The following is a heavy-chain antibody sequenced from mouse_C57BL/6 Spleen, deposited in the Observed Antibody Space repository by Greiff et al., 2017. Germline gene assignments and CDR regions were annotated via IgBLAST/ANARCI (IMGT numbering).Heavy chain of an antibody. CDR1: GFSLTSYG. CDR2: IWSDGSS. CDR3: ARHAAYGSSYGFAY. D-gene: IGHD1-1*01. Sequence: VKLVESGPGLVAPSQSLSITCTVSGFSLTSYGVHWVSQPPGKGLEWLVVIWSDGSSNYNSALNSRLSISKDNSKSQVFLQMNSLQTEDTAMYYCARHAAYGSSYGFAYWGQGTLVTVSA. V-gene: IGHV2-6-1*01. J-gene: IGHJ3*01.